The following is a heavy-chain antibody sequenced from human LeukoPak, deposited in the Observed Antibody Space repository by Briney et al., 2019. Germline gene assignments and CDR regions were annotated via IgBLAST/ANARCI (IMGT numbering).Heavy chain of an antibody. CDR3: AREDDWNYEDY. CDR2: INSDGSST. Sequence: GGSLRLSCAASGFTFSSYWMHWVRQAPGKGLVWVSRINSDGSSTSYADSVKGRFTISRDNAKNSLYLQMNSLRAEDTAIYYCAREDDWNYEDYWGQGTLVTVSS. V-gene: IGHV3-74*01. D-gene: IGHD1-7*01. CDR1: GFTFSSYW. J-gene: IGHJ4*02.